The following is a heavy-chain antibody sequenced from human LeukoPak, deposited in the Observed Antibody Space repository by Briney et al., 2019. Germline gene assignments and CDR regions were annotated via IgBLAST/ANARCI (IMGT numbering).Heavy chain of an antibody. CDR3: AKASRATLTTVINWFDP. Sequence: PGRSLRLSCAASGFTFDDYAMHWVRQAPGKGLEWVSGLGDSGGSTYYADSVKGRFTISRDNSKNTLYLQMNSLRVEDTAVYYCAKASRATLTTVINWFDPWGQGTPVTVSS. CDR1: GFTFDDYA. J-gene: IGHJ5*02. CDR2: LGDSGGST. V-gene: IGHV3-23*01. D-gene: IGHD4-11*01.